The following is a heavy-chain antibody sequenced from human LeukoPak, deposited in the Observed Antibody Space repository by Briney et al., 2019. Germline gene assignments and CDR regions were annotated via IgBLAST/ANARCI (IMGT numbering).Heavy chain of an antibody. Sequence: GGSLRLSCAASGFTFSGYGMHWVRQAPDKGLEWVAVIWYDGNNKYYADSVKGRFTISRDNSKNPLYLQMNSLRVEDTAVYYCAKDWGYTTMVSYYFDYWGQGALVTVSS. J-gene: IGHJ4*02. V-gene: IGHV3-33*06. D-gene: IGHD5-18*01. CDR2: IWYDGNNK. CDR3: AKDWGYTTMVSYYFDY. CDR1: GFTFSGYG.